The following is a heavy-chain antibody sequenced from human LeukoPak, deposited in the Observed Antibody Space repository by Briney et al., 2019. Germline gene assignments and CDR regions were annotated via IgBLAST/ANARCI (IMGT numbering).Heavy chain of an antibody. CDR1: GFTFSSYA. J-gene: IGHJ6*03. Sequence: PGGSLRLSCAASGFTFSSYAMSWVRQAPGKGLEWVSAISGSGGSTYYADSVKGRFTISRDNSKNTLYLQMNSLRAEDTAVYYCAKRVVPGGYGYYMDVWGKGTTVTVSS. V-gene: IGHV3-23*01. CDR3: AKRVVPGGYGYYMDV. D-gene: IGHD2-2*01. CDR2: ISGSGGST.